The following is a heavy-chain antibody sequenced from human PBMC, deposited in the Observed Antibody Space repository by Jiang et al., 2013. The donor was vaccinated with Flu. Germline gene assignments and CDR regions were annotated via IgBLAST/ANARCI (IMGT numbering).Heavy chain of an antibody. J-gene: IGHJ3*02. Sequence: KPTQTLTLTCTFSGFSLSTSGVGVGWIRQPPGKALEWLALIYWDDDKRYSPSLKSRLTITKDTSKNQVVLTMTNMDPVDTATYYCAHSQGITIFGVPTIDFDIWAKGQWSPSLQ. CDR1: GFSLSTSGVG. CDR2: IYWDDDK. V-gene: IGHV2-5*02. CDR3: AHSQGITIFGVPTIDFDI. D-gene: IGHD3-3*01.